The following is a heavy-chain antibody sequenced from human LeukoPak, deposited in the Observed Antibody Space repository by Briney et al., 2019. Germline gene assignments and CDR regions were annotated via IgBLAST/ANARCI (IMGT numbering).Heavy chain of an antibody. CDR3: ARSRSYYDILTGMIRYFDY. J-gene: IGHJ4*02. CDR2: IYYSGST. CDR1: GGSISSYY. Sequence: SETLSLTCIVSGGSISSYYWSWIRQPPGKGLEWIEYIYYSGSTNYNPSLKSRVTISVDTSKNQFSLKLSSVTAADTAVYYCARSRSYYDILTGMIRYFDYWGQGTLVTVSS. D-gene: IGHD3-9*01. V-gene: IGHV4-59*08.